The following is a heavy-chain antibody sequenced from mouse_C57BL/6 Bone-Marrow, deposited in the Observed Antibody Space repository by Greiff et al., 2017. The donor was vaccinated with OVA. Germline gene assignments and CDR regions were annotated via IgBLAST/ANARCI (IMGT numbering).Heavy chain of an antibody. D-gene: IGHD2-3*01. J-gene: IGHJ2*01. Sequence: VQLQQSGAELARPGASVKLSCKASGYTFTSYGISWVKQRTGQGLEWIGEIYPRSGNTYYNEKFKGKATLTADKSSSTAYMELRSLTSEDSAVYFCARYSGYSYYCDYWGQGTTLTVSS. CDR2: IYPRSGNT. V-gene: IGHV1-81*01. CDR1: GYTFTSYG. CDR3: ARYSGYSYYCDY.